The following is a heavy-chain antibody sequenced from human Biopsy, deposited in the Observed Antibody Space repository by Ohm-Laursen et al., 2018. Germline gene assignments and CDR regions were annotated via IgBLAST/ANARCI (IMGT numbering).Heavy chain of an antibody. CDR3: ARDLYDFCGGCPFDP. CDR2: INGSGGST. Sequence: SLRLSCAASGFTFSSHAMSWVRQAPGKGLECVSLINGSGGSTYCADPVKGRFTISRDNSKNTLYLQMNSLRAEDTAMYYRARDLYDFCGGCPFDPWGQGTLVTVSP. CDR1: GFTFSSHA. D-gene: IGHD3-3*01. J-gene: IGHJ5*02. V-gene: IGHV3-23*01.